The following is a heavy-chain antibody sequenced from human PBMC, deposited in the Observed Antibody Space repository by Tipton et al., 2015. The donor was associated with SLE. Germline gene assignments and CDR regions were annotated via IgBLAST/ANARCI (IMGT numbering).Heavy chain of an antibody. V-gene: IGHV5-51*01. D-gene: IGHD2-15*01. J-gene: IGHJ3*01. Sequence: QSGAEVKKPGESLKISCKGSGYSFTDYWIGWVRQMPGEGLEWMAMIYPGDSDIKYSSSFRGQVTISADKSITTTYLEWSGLKASDTAMYYCARPGGSATKGAFDVWGQGTMVTVSS. CDR2: IYPGDSDI. CDR1: GYSFTDYW. CDR3: ARPGGSATKGAFDV.